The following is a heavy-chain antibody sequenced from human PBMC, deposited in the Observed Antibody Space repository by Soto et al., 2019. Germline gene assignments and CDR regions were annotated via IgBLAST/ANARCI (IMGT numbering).Heavy chain of an antibody. CDR1: GFTFSSYG. V-gene: IGHV3-33*01. D-gene: IGHD2-2*01. CDR2: IWYDGSNK. J-gene: IGHJ2*01. Sequence: GGSLRLSCAASGFTFSSYGMHWVRQAPGKGLEWVAVIWYDGSNKYYADSVKGRFTISRDNSKNTLYLQMNSLRAEDTAVCYCARDAGGCSSTSCYRRSWYFDLSGRGTLLTLSS. CDR3: ARDAGGCSSTSCYRRSWYFDL.